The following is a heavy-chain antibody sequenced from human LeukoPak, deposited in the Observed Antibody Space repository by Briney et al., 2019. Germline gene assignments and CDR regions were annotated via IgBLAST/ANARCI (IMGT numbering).Heavy chain of an antibody. CDR2: IYYSVTT. Sequence: PSETLSLTCTVSGGSISSDYRSWVRQPPGKGLEWIGYIYYSVTTNYNPSLKRRVTISLDASKNQFSLRLRSVTAADTAVYYCARGIAARPRSYRFIYYYYMDVSGKGTTVTVSS. D-gene: IGHD6-6*01. V-gene: IGHV4-59*01. CDR3: ARGIAARPRSYRFIYYYYMDV. J-gene: IGHJ6*03. CDR1: GGSISSDY.